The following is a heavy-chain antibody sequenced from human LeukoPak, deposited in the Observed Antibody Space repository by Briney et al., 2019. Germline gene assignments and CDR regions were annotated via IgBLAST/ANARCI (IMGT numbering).Heavy chain of an antibody. V-gene: IGHV3-30*04. CDR3: ARDLDASSSWYSYYYYGMDV. D-gene: IGHD6-13*01. CDR1: GFTFSSYA. Sequence: GGSLRLSCAASGFTFSSYAMHWVRQAPGKGLEWVAVISYDGSNKYYADSVKGRFTISRDNSKNTLYLQMNSLRAEDTAVYYCARDLDASSSWYSYYYYGMDVWGQGTTVTVSS. CDR2: ISYDGSNK. J-gene: IGHJ6*02.